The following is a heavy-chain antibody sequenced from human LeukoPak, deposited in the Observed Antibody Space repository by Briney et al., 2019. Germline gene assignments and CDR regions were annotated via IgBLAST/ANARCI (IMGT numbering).Heavy chain of an antibody. V-gene: IGHV3-23*01. D-gene: IGHD5-12*01. CDR2: IIASSGST. CDR1: GFSFSNYA. CDR3: AKGAYDYVEIGYFDH. J-gene: IGHJ4*02. Sequence: GGSLRLSCAPSGFSFSNYAMSWVRQAPGKGLEWVSLIIASSGSTVYADSVKGRFTISRDNSKNTLYLQMNRLRAEDTAVYYCAKGAYDYVEIGYFDHWGQGTLVTVSS.